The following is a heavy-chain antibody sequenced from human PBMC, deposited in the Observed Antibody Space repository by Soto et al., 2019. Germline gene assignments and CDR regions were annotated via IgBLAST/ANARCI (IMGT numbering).Heavy chain of an antibody. D-gene: IGHD3-16*01. V-gene: IGHV5-51*01. Sequence: GESLKISCKGSAYSFTSYWIGWVRQMPGKGLEYMGAIHPGNSDTRYSPSFQGQATTSADKSISTAYLQWSSLKASDTAMYYCARGVDGSTWGGYWGQGTQVTVSS. CDR3: ARGVDGSTWGGY. J-gene: IGHJ4*02. CDR1: AYSFTSYW. CDR2: IHPGNSDT.